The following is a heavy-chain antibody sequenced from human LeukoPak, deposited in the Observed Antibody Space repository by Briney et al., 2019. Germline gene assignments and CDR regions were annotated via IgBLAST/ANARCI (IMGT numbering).Heavy chain of an antibody. Sequence: PSETLSLTCTVSGGSVSTGTYYWSWIRQPPGKGLEWIAYIYYSGSTNYNPSLMSRVTIPVDTSKNQFSLKLRSVTAADTAVYYCARDLWELQSAFDLWGQGTMVTVSS. CDR3: ARDLWELQSAFDL. CDR2: IYYSGST. CDR1: GGSVSTGTYY. J-gene: IGHJ3*01. D-gene: IGHD1-26*01. V-gene: IGHV4-61*01.